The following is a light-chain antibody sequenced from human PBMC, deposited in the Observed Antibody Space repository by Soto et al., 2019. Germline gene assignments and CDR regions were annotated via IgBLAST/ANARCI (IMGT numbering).Light chain of an antibody. CDR2: EVS. Sequence: QSALTQPASVSGSPGQSVTISCTGTSRDVGGYKYVSWYQQHPGKAPKLIIYEVSNRPSGVSNRFSGSKSGNTASLTISGLQAEDEADYYCSSYTSPTTLIFGGGTKLTVL. J-gene: IGLJ2*01. CDR1: SRDVGGYKY. CDR3: SSYTSPTTLI. V-gene: IGLV2-14*01.